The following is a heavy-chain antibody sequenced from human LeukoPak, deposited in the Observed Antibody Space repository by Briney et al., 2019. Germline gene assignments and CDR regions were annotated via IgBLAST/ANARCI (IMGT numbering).Heavy chain of an antibody. V-gene: IGHV4-4*07. CDR2: IYTGGST. D-gene: IGHD5-18*01. Sequence: PSETLSLTCTVSGGSINSYFWTWIRQPAGKGLEWIGRIYTGGSTNYNPSLKSRVTMSVDTSKNQFSLKLNSVTAADTAVYYCGRVIQLGYSYGPFDYWGQGTLVTVSS. CDR3: GRVIQLGYSYGPFDY. J-gene: IGHJ4*02. CDR1: GGSINSYF.